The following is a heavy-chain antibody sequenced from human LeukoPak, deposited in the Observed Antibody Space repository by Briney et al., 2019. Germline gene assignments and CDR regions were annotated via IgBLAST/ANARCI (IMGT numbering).Heavy chain of an antibody. Sequence: PGGSLRLSCAASGFTFDDYGMSWVRQAPGKGLERVSGINWNGGSTGYADSVKGRFTISRDNAKNSLYLQMNSLRAEDTALYYCARVRDGYYYYYYMDVWGKGTTVTVSS. CDR2: INWNGGST. J-gene: IGHJ6*03. CDR3: ARVRDGYYYYYYMDV. CDR1: GFTFDDYG. V-gene: IGHV3-20*04. D-gene: IGHD5-24*01.